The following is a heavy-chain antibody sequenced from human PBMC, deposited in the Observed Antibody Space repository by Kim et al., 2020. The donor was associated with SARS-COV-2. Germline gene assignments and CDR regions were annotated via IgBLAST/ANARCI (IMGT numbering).Heavy chain of an antibody. D-gene: IGHD3-22*01. Sequence: SETLSLTCTVSGGSISSSSYYWGWIRQPPGKGLEWIGNIYYSGSTYYNPSLKSRITISLDTSKNHFSLKLNSVTAADTAVYYCARNYDSSGYYLKSYYFDYWGQGTLVTVSS. CDR1: GGSISSSSYY. CDR3: ARNYDSSGYYLKSYYFDY. CDR2: IYYSGST. J-gene: IGHJ4*02. V-gene: IGHV4-39*02.